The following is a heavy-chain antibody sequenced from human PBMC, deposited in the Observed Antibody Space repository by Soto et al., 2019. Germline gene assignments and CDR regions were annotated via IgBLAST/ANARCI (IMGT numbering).Heavy chain of an antibody. CDR2: INSDGSST. CDR3: ASPKYLPDDVFDV. Sequence: EMQLVESGGGLVQPGGSLSLSCAASGFTFTNYWMQWVRQAPGKGLVWVSRINSDGSSTSHADSVKGRFTVSRDNAETTLYLQMSSLRAEDTAVYYWASPKYLPDDVFDVWGRGTVVTVSS. V-gene: IGHV3-74*01. J-gene: IGHJ3*01. CDR1: GFTFTNYW. D-gene: IGHD2-2*01.